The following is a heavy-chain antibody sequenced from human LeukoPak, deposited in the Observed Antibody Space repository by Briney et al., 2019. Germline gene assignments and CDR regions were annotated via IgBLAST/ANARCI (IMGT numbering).Heavy chain of an antibody. Sequence: SETMSLTCTVSAGSISSSSYYWGWIRQPPGKGLEWIGSIYYSGSTHYNPSLKSRVTISVDTSKNQFSLKLSSVTAADTAVYYCARTPNRRYSSSWYYFDYWGQGTLVTVSS. CDR2: IYYSGST. V-gene: IGHV4-39*01. CDR3: ARTPNRRYSSSWYYFDY. D-gene: IGHD6-13*01. CDR1: AGSISSSSYY. J-gene: IGHJ4*02.